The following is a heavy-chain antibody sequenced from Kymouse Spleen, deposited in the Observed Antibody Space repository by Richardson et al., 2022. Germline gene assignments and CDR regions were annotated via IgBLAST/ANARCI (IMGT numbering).Heavy chain of an antibody. V-gene: IGHV3-21*03. Sequence: EVQLVESGGGLVKPGGSLRLSCAASGFTFSSYSMNWVRQAPGKGLEWVSSISSSSSYIYYADSVKGRFTISRDNAKNSLYLQMNSLRAEDTAVYYCAREGITGENFDYWGQGTLVTVSS. CDR1: GFTFSSYS. CDR3: AREGITGENFDY. D-gene: IGHD7-27*02. J-gene: IGHJ4*02. CDR2: ISSSSSYI.